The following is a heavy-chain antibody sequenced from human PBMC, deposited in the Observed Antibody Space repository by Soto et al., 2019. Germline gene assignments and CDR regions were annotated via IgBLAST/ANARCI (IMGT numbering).Heavy chain of an antibody. CDR2: ISYDGSNK. CDR3: AKDRKRITIFGVVIRGGYYYGMDV. CDR1: GFTFSSYG. Sequence: QVQLVESGGGVVQPGRSLRLSCAASGFTFSSYGMHWVRQAPGKGLEWVAVISYDGSNKYYADSVKGRFTISRDNSTNTLYLQMNSLRAEDTAVYYCAKDRKRITIFGVVIRGGYYYGMDVWGQGTTVTVSS. J-gene: IGHJ6*02. V-gene: IGHV3-30*18. D-gene: IGHD3-3*01.